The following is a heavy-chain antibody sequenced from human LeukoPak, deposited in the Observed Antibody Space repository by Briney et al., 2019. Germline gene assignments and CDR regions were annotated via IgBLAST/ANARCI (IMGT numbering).Heavy chain of an antibody. Sequence: SVKVSCKASGGTFSSYAISWVRQAPGQGLEWTGGIIPIFGTANYAQKFQGRVTITADESTSTAYMELSSLRSEDTAVYYCARARYYYDSSGYYLDYWGQGTLVTVSS. CDR3: ARARYYYDSSGYYLDY. CDR1: GGTFSSYA. CDR2: IIPIFGTA. D-gene: IGHD3-22*01. V-gene: IGHV1-69*13. J-gene: IGHJ4*02.